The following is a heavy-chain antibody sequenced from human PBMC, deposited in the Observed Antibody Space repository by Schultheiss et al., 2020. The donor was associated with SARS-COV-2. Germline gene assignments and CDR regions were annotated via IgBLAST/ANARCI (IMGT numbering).Heavy chain of an antibody. CDR1: GFTFSSYD. CDR2: IGTAGDP. D-gene: IGHD5-18*01. J-gene: IGHJ6*02. CDR3: ARPVETAIVFDFSYYYGMDV. Sequence: GGSLRLSCAASGFTFSSYDMHWVRQATGKGLEWVSAIGTAGDPYYPGSVKGRFTISRENAKNSLYLQMNSLRAGDTAVYYCARPVETAIVFDFSYYYGMDVWGQGTTVTVSS. V-gene: IGHV3-13*05.